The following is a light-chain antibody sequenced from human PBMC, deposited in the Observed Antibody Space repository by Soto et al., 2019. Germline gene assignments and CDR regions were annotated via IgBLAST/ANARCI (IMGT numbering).Light chain of an antibody. V-gene: IGLV1-44*01. J-gene: IGLJ2*01. CDR1: SSNLGSNT. CDR2: SNN. CDR3: AAWDDSLNGLV. Sequence: QSVLTQPPSASRTPGQRVTISCSGSSSNLGSNTVNWYQQLPGTAPKLLIYSNNQRPSGVPDRFSGSKSGTSASLAISGLQSEDEADYYCAAWDDSLNGLVFGGGTKVTVL.